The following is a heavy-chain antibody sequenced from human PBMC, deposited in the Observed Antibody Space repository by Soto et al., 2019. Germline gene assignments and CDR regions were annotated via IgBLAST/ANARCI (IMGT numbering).Heavy chain of an antibody. V-gene: IGHV4-39*01. CDR1: GGSISSSSYY. CDR3: ARRIIALEIFDS. J-gene: IGHJ4*02. Sequence: PSETLSLTCTVSGGSISSSSYYWGWIRQPPGKGLEWIGSIYYSGSTYYNPSLKSRVTISVDTSKNQFSLKLNSVTAADTAVYYCARRIIALEIFDSWGQGTVVTVSS. D-gene: IGHD3-10*01. CDR2: IYYSGST.